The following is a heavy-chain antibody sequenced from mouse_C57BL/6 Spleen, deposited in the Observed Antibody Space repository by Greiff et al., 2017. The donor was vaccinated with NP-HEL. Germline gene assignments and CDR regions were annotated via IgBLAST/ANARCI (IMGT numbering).Heavy chain of an antibody. CDR2: IRNKANGYTT. J-gene: IGHJ4*01. CDR3: ARNYGSSYFYYAMDY. D-gene: IGHD1-1*01. Sequence: EVMLVESGGGLVQPGGSLSLSCAASGFTFTDYYMSWVRQPPGKALEWLGFIRNKANGYTTEYSASVKGRFTISRDNSQSILYLQMNALRAEDSATYYCARNYGSSYFYYAMDYWGQGTSVTVSS. V-gene: IGHV7-3*01. CDR1: GFTFTDYY.